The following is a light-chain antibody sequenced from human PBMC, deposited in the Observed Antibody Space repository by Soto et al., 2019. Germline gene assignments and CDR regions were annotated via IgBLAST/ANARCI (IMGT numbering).Light chain of an antibody. Sequence: DIVMTQSPDSLAVSLGERATINCKSSQSVLYSSNNKNYLAWYQQKPGQPPKLLIYWASTRESGVPDRFSGSGAGTDITLTISSLQAEDVSVYFCQQYYITPHTFGQGTKLEIK. CDR2: WAS. CDR3: QQYYITPHT. CDR1: QSVLYSSNNKNY. V-gene: IGKV4-1*01. J-gene: IGKJ2*01.